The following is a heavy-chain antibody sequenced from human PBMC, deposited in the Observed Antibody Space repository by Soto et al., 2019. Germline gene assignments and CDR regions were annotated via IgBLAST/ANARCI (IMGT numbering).Heavy chain of an antibody. CDR1: GFTFSSYA. D-gene: IGHD6-6*01. V-gene: IGHV3-23*01. CDR2: ITGSGGST. CDR3: AKGGIGIAARSDY. J-gene: IGHJ4*02. Sequence: GSLRLSCAASGFTFSSYAMNWVRQAPGKGLEWVSAITGSGGSTYYADSVKGRFTVSRDNSKSTLFLQMNSLRAEDTAVYYCAKGGIGIAARSDYWGQGTLVTVSS.